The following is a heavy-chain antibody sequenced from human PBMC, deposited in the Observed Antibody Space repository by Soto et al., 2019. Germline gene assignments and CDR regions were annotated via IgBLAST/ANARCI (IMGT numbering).Heavy chain of an antibody. D-gene: IGHD3-10*01. CDR1: GGSISSSSYY. CDR2: IYYSGST. V-gene: IGHV4-39*01. CDR3: ARAPVNYGSGSHTRGGFDY. J-gene: IGHJ4*02. Sequence: SETLSLTCTVSGGSISSSSYYWGWIRQPPGKGLEWIGSIYYSGSTYYNPSLKSRVTISVDTSKNQFSLKLSSVTAADTAVYYCARAPVNYGSGSHTRGGFDYWGQGTLVTVSS.